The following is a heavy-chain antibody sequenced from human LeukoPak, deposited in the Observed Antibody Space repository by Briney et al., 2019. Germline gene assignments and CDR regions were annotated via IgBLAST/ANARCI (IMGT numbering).Heavy chain of an antibody. CDR1: GGSNSSYY. CDR2: IYYSGST. D-gene: IGHD6-19*01. V-gene: IGHV4-59*01. CDR3: ARWWLIKGFDY. J-gene: IGHJ4*02. Sequence: PSETLSLTCTVSGGSNSSYYWSWIRQPPGKGLEWIGYIYYSGSTNYNPSLKSRVTISVDTSKNQFSLKLSSVTAADTAVYYCARWWLIKGFDYWGQGTLVTVSS.